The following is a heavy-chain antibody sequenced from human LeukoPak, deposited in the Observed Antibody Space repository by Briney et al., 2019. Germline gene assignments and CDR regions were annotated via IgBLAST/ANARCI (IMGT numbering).Heavy chain of an antibody. CDR1: GYSFISYW. CDR3: ARRGYYYGSGSYYIDAFDI. J-gene: IGHJ3*02. V-gene: IGHV5-51*01. CDR2: IYPGDSDT. D-gene: IGHD3-10*01. Sequence: GESLKISCKGSGYSFISYWIGWVRQMPGKGLEWMGIIYPGDSDTRYSPSFQGQVTMSADKSITTAYLQWSSLKASDTAMYYCARRGYYYGSGSYYIDAFDIWGQGTMVTVSS.